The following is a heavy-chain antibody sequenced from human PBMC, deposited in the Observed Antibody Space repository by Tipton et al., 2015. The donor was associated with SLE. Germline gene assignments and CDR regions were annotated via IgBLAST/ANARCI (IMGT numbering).Heavy chain of an antibody. CDR2: TYYTGTT. Sequence: TLSLTCTVSGDSINSGGYYWTWIRQHPGEDLEWIGYTYYTGTTYYKPSLESRVFMSVDTSKNQFSLKLSSVTAADTAVYYCARLDDYSTYWGQGTLVTVSS. D-gene: IGHD4-11*01. CDR3: ARLDDYSTY. V-gene: IGHV4-31*03. CDR1: GDSINSGGYY. J-gene: IGHJ4*02.